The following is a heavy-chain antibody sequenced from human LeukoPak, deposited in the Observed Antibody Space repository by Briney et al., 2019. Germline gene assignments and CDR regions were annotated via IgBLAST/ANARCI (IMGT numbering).Heavy chain of an antibody. D-gene: IGHD3-3*01. CDR2: IYHSGST. CDR1: GGSISSSNW. J-gene: IGHJ3*02. V-gene: IGHV4-4*02. CDR3: ARSPRFLEWSRAFDI. Sequence: SETLSLTCAVSGGSISSSNWWSWVRQPPGKGLEWIGEIYHSGSTNYNPSLKSRVTISVDTSKNQFSLKLSSVTAADTAVYYCARSPRFLEWSRAFDIWGQGTMVTVSS.